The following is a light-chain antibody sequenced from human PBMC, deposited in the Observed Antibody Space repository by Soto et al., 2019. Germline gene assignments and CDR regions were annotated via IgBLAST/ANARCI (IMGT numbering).Light chain of an antibody. CDR1: QGIFSY. V-gene: IGKV1-9*01. CDR2: AAS. CDR3: QHLDSPPRYT. J-gene: IGKJ3*01. Sequence: DIQLTQSPSFLSASVGDRVTITCRASQGIFSYLMWYHQRPGKAPKVLIYAASVLQSGVPSRFSGSGSGTEFTLTISSLQPEDFGTYYSQHLDSPPRYTFGPGTKVEI.